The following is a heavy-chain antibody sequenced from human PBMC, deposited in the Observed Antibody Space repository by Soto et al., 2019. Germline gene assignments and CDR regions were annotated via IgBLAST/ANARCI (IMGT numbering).Heavy chain of an antibody. CDR2: VYNSGST. Sequence: SETLSLTCTVSGGSISSNYWTWIRQPPGKGLEWIAYVYNSGSTNYNPSLKSRVTISEDTSKSQFSLKVNSMTAADTAVYYCARYRREAVAGYTLDNWGQGILVTVSS. J-gene: IGHJ4*02. V-gene: IGHV4-59*01. CDR3: ARYRREAVAGYTLDN. CDR1: GGSISSNY. D-gene: IGHD6-13*01.